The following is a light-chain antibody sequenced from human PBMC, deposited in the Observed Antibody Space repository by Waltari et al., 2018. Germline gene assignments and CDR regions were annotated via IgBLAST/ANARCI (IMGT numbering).Light chain of an antibody. CDR1: SSDVGGSNY. CDR2: DVN. Sequence: QSALTQPASVSGSPGQSITISCTGTSSDVGGSNYVSWYQQHPDKAPKLMIYDVNNRASGVSNRFSGSKSGNTASLTISGLQAEDEADYYCSSYTSSSTLFGGGTKLTVL. J-gene: IGLJ2*01. V-gene: IGLV2-14*03. CDR3: SSYTSSSTL.